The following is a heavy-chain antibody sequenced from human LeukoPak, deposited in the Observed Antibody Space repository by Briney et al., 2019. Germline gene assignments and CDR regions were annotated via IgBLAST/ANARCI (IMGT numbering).Heavy chain of an antibody. CDR1: GFSFTSSA. D-gene: IGHD1-26*01. Sequence: ASVNVSCKASGFSFTSSAMQWVRQARGQRLEWIGWIVVGSGNTNYAQKFQERVTITRDMSTSTAYMELSSLRSEDTAVYYCAALIRGGATDYYYYYGMDVWGQGTTVTVSS. CDR2: IVVGSGNT. J-gene: IGHJ6*02. CDR3: AALIRGGATDYYYYYGMDV. V-gene: IGHV1-58*02.